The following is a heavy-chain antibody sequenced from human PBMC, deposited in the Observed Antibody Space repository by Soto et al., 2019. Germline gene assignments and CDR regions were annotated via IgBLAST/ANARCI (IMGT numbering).Heavy chain of an antibody. CDR2: INPNSGGT. J-gene: IGHJ6*03. D-gene: IGHD6-6*01. CDR1: GYTFTGYY. Sequence: ASVKVSCKASGYTFTGYYMHWVRQAPGQGLEWMGWINPNSGGTNYAQKFQGWVTMTRDTSISTAYMELSRLRSDDTAVYYCARGGIAARSNHYYYYYYMDVWAKGTTVTVSS. V-gene: IGHV1-2*04. CDR3: ARGGIAARSNHYYYYYYMDV.